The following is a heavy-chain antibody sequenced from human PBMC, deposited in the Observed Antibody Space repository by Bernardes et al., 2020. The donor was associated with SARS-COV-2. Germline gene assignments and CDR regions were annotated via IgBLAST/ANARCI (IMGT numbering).Heavy chain of an antibody. CDR3: AKDQISGNSRFDAFDV. J-gene: IGHJ3*01. V-gene: IGHV3-23*01. CDR2: LYGGPADT. Sequence: SLSLSCATSGFAFTTYAMSWVRQAPGKGLEWVATLYGGPADTHYAQSVKGRFTVARDDSRSTLYLQMNSLRAEDTAVYYCAKDQISGNSRFDAFDVWGRGTLVIVSS. D-gene: IGHD3-22*01. CDR1: GFAFTTYA.